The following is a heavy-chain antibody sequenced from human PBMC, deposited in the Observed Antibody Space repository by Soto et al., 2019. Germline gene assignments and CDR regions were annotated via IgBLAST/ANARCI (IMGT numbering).Heavy chain of an antibody. V-gene: IGHV4-31*03. CDR1: GGSISSGNNY. CDR2: IYYSGST. Sequence: LSLTCTVSGGSISSGNNYWSWIRQHPGKGLEWIGYIYYSGSTYYNPSLKSRLTMTRDTSISTAYMELSRLRSDDTAVYYCAREEQLELGYWGQGTLVTVSS. CDR3: AREEQLELGY. J-gene: IGHJ4*02. D-gene: IGHD6-6*01.